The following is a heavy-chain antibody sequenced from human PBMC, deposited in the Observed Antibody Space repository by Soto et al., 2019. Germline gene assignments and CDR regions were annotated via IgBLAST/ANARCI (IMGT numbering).Heavy chain of an antibody. CDR3: ARDRNYYDSSGSLRGSFHY. CDR1: GGTFSSYA. CDR2: IIPIFGTA. Sequence: SVKVSCKASGGTFSSYAISWVRQAPGQGLEWMGGIIPIFGTANYAQKLQGRVTITADESTSTAYMELSSLRSEDTAVYYCARDRNYYDSSGSLRGSFHYWRQGTLVTGSS. D-gene: IGHD3-22*01. J-gene: IGHJ4*02. V-gene: IGHV1-69*13.